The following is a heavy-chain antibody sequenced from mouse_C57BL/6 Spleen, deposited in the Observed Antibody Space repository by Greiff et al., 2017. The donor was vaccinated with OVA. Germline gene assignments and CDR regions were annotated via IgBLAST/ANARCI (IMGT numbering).Heavy chain of an antibody. V-gene: IGHV1-82*01. Sequence: QVQLKQSGPELVKPGASVKISCKASGYAFSSSWMNWVKQRPGKGLEWIGRLYPGDGDTNYNGKFKGKATLTADKSSSTAYMQLSSLTSEDSAVYFCARGSSGYDAMDYWGQGTSVTVSS. D-gene: IGHD3-2*02. CDR1: GYAFSSSW. CDR3: ARGSSGYDAMDY. J-gene: IGHJ4*01. CDR2: LYPGDGDT.